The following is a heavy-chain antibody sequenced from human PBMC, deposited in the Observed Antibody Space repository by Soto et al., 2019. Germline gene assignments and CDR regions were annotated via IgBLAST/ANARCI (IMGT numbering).Heavy chain of an antibody. CDR2: IDPSDSYT. D-gene: IGHD3-10*01. J-gene: IGHJ4*02. V-gene: IGHV5-10-1*03. CDR1: GYSFTSYW. Sequence: EVQLVQSGAEVKKPGESLRISCKGSGYSFTSYWISWVRQMPGKGLEWMGRIDPSDSYTNYSPSFQGHVTISADKSISTAYLQWSSLKATDTAMYYCASGGGGSGPELPWGQGTLVTVSS. CDR3: ASGGGGSGPELP.